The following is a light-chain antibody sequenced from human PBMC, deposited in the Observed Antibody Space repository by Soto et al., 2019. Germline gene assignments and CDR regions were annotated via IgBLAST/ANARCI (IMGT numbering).Light chain of an antibody. CDR1: QSVGNN. Sequence: EIVLTQSPATLSLSPGERATLSCRASQSVGNNLAWYQQKPGQAPGLLIYEASTRATGIPARFSGSGSGTDFTLTISSLEPEDFAVYYCQQHANGPLTFGGGTKVEIK. V-gene: IGKV3-11*01. J-gene: IGKJ4*01. CDR2: EAS. CDR3: QQHANGPLT.